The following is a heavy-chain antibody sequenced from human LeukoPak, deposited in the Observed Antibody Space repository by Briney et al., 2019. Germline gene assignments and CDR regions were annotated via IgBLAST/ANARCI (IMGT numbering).Heavy chain of an antibody. CDR3: AKGPEGLRGYYFDY. Sequence: GGSLRLSCAASGFTFSSYAMSWVRLAPGKGLEWVSAISGSGGSTYYADSVKGRFTISRDNSKNTLYLQMNSLRAEDTAVYYCAKGPEGLRGYYFDYWGQGTLVTVSS. CDR1: GFTFSSYA. J-gene: IGHJ4*02. V-gene: IGHV3-23*01. CDR2: ISGSGGST. D-gene: IGHD4-17*01.